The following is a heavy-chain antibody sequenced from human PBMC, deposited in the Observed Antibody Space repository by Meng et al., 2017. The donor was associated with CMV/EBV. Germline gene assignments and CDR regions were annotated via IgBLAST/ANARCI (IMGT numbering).Heavy chain of an antibody. CDR2: INHSGST. J-gene: IGHJ5*02. CDR3: ARGSRRLPRFNWFDP. D-gene: IGHD3-3*01. Sequence: QGQLQQWGEGLLRPSEARTPTGAADGGSFSGYYWGWTRQPPGKGLEWIGEINHSGSTNYNPSLKSRVTISVDTSKNQFSLKLSSVTAADTAVYYCARGSRRLPRFNWFDPWGQGTLVTVSS. V-gene: IGHV4-34*01. CDR1: GGSFSGYY.